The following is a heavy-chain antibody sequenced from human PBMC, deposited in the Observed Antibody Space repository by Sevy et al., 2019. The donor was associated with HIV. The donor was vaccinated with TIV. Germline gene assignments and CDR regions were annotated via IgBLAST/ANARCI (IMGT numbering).Heavy chain of an antibody. V-gene: IGHV3-21*01. CDR2: ISYSSDYI. J-gene: IGHJ4*02. D-gene: IGHD3-22*01. CDR1: GFTFSSYS. Sequence: GGSLRLSCAASGFTFSSYSMSWVRQAPGRGLEWVSSISYSSDYIYYAGSVKGRFTISRDNAKNSLYLQMNSLRAEDTAVYYCARISSYYDSSALDYWGQGTLVTVSS. CDR3: ARISSYYDSSALDY.